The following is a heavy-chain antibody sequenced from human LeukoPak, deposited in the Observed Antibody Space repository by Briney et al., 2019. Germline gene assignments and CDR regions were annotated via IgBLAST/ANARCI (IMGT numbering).Heavy chain of an antibody. Sequence: GGSLRLSCAASGFTFSSYGMHWVRQAPGKGLEWVADIWYDGSNKYYADSVKSRFTISRDNSKNTLYLQMNSLRAEDTAVYYCARDLSATVVSTYYFDYWGQGTLVTVSS. J-gene: IGHJ4*02. CDR2: IWYDGSNK. CDR1: GFTFSSYG. V-gene: IGHV3-33*01. CDR3: ARDLSATVVSTYYFDY. D-gene: IGHD4-23*01.